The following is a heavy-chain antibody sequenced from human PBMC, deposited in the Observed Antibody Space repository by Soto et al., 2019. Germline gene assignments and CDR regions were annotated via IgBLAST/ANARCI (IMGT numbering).Heavy chain of an antibody. D-gene: IGHD3-22*01. CDR1: GGTFSSYA. CDR3: ASAMIDSVGNAFDI. J-gene: IGHJ3*02. CDR2: IIPIFGTA. Sequence: SVKVSCKASGGTFSSYAISWVLQAPGQGLEWMGGIIPIFGTANYAQKFQGRVTITADESTSTAYMELSSLRSEDTAVYYCASAMIDSVGNAFDIWGQGTMVTVSS. V-gene: IGHV1-69*13.